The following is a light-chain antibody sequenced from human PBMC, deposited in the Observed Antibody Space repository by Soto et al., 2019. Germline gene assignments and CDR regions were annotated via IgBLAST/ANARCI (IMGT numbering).Light chain of an antibody. CDR3: QQYNSYLWT. CDR2: TAS. J-gene: IGKJ1*01. V-gene: IGKV1-5*03. Sequence: DFQMTQSPSTLSGSVGDRFTITCRASQSISSWLAWYQQKPGKAPKLLIYTASSLESGVPSRFSGSGSGTEFTLTISSLQPDDFATYYCQQYNSYLWTFGQGTKVDIK. CDR1: QSISSW.